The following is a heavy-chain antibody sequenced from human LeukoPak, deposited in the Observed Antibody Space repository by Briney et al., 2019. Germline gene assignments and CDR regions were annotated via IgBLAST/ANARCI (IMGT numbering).Heavy chain of an antibody. CDR1: GFTFSSYG. CDR2: IWYDGSNK. J-gene: IGHJ4*02. V-gene: IGHV3-33*01. Sequence: GRSLRLSCAASGFTFSSYGMHWVRQAPGKGLEWVAVIWYDGSNKYYADSVKGRFTISRDNSKNTLYLQMNSLRAEDTAVYYCARATYGDYYFDYWGQGTLVTVSS. D-gene: IGHD4-17*01. CDR3: ARATYGDYYFDY.